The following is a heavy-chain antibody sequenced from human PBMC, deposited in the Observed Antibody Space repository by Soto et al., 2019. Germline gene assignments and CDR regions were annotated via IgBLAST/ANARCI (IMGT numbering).Heavy chain of an antibody. CDR3: ARTRIYYYMDV. V-gene: IGHV4-61*05. CDR1: GGSISSSSYY. CDR2: IYYSGST. Sequence: SETLSLTCTVSGGSISSSSYYWGWIRQPPGKGLEWIGYIYYSGSTNYNPSLKSRVTISVDTSKNQFSLKLSSVTAADTAVYYCARTRIYYYMDVWGKGTTVTVSS. J-gene: IGHJ6*03.